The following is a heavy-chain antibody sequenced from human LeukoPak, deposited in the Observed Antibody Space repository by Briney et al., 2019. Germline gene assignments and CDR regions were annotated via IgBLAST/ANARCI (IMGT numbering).Heavy chain of an antibody. CDR2: IYNGEST. D-gene: IGHD4-23*01. V-gene: IGHV4-59*08. CDR1: GGSIRSNY. CDR3: ARLAGGNSGSFDY. Sequence: PSETLSLTCTLSGGSIRSNYCSWIRQPPGKGLEWIGYIYNGESTNYNPSLKSRVTISVDTSKNQFSLKLSSVTAADTAVYYCARLAGGNSGSFDYWGPGTLVTVSS. J-gene: IGHJ4*02.